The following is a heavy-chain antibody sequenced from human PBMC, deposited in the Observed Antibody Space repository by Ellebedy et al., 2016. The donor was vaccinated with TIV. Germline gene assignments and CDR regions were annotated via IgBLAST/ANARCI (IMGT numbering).Heavy chain of an antibody. V-gene: IGHV3-30*03. CDR2: VSYDGTNQ. Sequence: GGSLRLSXAASGFTFSDYGMHWVRQAPGKGLEWVAVVSYDGTNQYYTDSMKGRFTISRDNSKNTLYLQLNSLGAEDTAVYYCARDGATGTTGGMDVWGQGTTVTVSS. D-gene: IGHD1-1*01. CDR1: GFTFSDYG. J-gene: IGHJ6*02. CDR3: ARDGATGTTGGMDV.